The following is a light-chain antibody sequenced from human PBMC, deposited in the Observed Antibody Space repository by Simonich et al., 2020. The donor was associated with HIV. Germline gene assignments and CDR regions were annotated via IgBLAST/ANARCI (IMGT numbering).Light chain of an antibody. CDR3: QQYKSYPYT. V-gene: IGKV1-5*03. J-gene: IGKJ2*01. CDR2: KAS. CDR1: QSISIL. Sequence: DIQMTQSPSTLSASVGDRVTITCRASQSISILLAWYQQKPGKAPKLLIYKASSLESGVPSSFSGSGSGTEFTLTISSLQPDDFATYYCQQYKSYPYTFGQGTKLEIK.